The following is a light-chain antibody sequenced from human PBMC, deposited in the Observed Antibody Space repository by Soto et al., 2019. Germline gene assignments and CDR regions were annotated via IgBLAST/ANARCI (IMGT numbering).Light chain of an antibody. CDR3: QQYGFSRRT. CDR2: GAS. CDR1: QSVSNSH. J-gene: IGKJ1*01. Sequence: EIVLTQSPGTLSLSPGQRAPISCRPSQSVSNSHLAWYQQKPGQAPRLLIYGASRRATGIPARFNGSGSRTDFTLTISRLEPEDFAVYYCQQYGFSRRTFGQGTKVDIK. V-gene: IGKV3-20*01.